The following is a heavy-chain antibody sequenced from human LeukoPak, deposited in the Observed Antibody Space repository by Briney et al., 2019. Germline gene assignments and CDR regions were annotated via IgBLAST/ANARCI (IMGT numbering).Heavy chain of an antibody. Sequence: SETLSLTCTVSGGSISSSSYYWGWIRQPPGKGLEWIGSIYYSGSTYYNPSLKSRVTISVDTSKNQFSLKLSSMTAADTAVYYCHSGSYTVDYWGQGTLVTVSS. CDR1: GGSISSSSYY. CDR3: HSGSYTVDY. D-gene: IGHD1-26*01. J-gene: IGHJ4*02. V-gene: IGHV4-39*01. CDR2: IYYSGST.